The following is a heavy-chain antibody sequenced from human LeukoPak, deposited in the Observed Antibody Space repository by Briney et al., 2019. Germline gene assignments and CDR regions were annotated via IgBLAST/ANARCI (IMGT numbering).Heavy chain of an antibody. CDR1: GGSISSYY. D-gene: IGHD6-13*01. V-gene: IGHV4-34*01. Sequence: SETLSLTCTVSGGSISSYYWSWIRQPPGKGLEWIGEINHSGSTNYNPSLKSRVTISVDTSKNQFSLKLSSVTAADTAVYYCARRGSSWPPHTYYYYYYYMDVWGKGTTVTISS. CDR2: INHSGST. J-gene: IGHJ6*03. CDR3: ARRGSSWPPHTYYYYYYYMDV.